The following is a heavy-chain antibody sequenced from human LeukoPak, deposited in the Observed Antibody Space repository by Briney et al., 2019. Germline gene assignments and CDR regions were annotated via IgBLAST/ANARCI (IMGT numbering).Heavy chain of an antibody. CDR1: GFTFSSYA. J-gene: IGHJ5*02. CDR3: AKDRLGSSYGTWFDP. Sequence: GGSLRLSCAASGFTFSSYAMSWVRQAPGKGLEWVSAISGSGGSTYYADSVKGRFTISRDNSKNTLYLQMNSLRAEDTAVYYCAKDRLGSSYGTWFDPWGQGTLVTVSS. CDR2: ISGSGGST. V-gene: IGHV3-23*01. D-gene: IGHD3-16*01.